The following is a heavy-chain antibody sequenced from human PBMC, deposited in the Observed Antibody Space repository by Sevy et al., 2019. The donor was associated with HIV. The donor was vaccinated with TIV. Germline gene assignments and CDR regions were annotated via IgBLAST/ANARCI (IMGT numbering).Heavy chain of an antibody. J-gene: IGHJ6*02. CDR2: IGSSGYP. V-gene: IGHV3-13*05. CDR3: ARSGGYSDNGMDV. CDR1: GFTFSSYD. D-gene: IGHD5-12*01. Sequence: GGSLRLSCAASGFTFSSYDMHWVRQVTGKGLEWVSVIGSSGYPYYPGSVKGRFTISRENAKNSVYLQMNSLRAGDTAVYYCARSGGYSDNGMDVWGQGTTVTVSS.